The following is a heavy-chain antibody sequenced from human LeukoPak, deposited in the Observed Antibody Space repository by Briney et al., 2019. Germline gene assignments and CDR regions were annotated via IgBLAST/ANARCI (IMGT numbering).Heavy chain of an antibody. CDR3: ARGSTLSYGSGSYYPLGY. Sequence: ASVKVSCKASGYTFTGYYMHWVRQAPGQGLEWMGWINPNSGGTNYAQKLQGRVTMTTDTSTSTAYMELRSLRSDDTAVYYCARGSTLSYGSGSYYPLGYWGQGTLVTVSS. CDR2: INPNSGGT. J-gene: IGHJ4*02. CDR1: GYTFTGYY. D-gene: IGHD3-10*01. V-gene: IGHV1-2*02.